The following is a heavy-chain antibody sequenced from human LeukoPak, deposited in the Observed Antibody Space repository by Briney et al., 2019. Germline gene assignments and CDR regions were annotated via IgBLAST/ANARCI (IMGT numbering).Heavy chain of an antibody. CDR2: IIPILGIA. D-gene: IGHD4-17*01. CDR1: GGTFSSYA. J-gene: IGHJ6*02. Sequence: SVKVSCKASGGTFSSYAISWVRQAPGQGLEWMGRIIPILGIANYAQKFQGRVTITADKSTSTAYMELSSLRSEDTAVYYCARPSGDYAPDYYYYGMDVWGQGTTVTVSS. CDR3: ARPSGDYAPDYYYYGMDV. V-gene: IGHV1-69*04.